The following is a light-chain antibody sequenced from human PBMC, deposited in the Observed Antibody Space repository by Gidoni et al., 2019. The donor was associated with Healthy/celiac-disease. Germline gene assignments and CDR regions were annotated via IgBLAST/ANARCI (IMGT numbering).Light chain of an antibody. J-gene: IGKJ4*01. Sequence: EIVLTQSPATLSLSPGERATLSCRASQSVSSYLAWYQQKPGQAPRLLIYDASNRATGIPARFSGSGSGTDFNLTISSLEPEDFAVDYCQQRSNWTPALTFGGGTKVEIK. CDR2: DAS. CDR3: QQRSNWTPALT. CDR1: QSVSSY. V-gene: IGKV3-11*01.